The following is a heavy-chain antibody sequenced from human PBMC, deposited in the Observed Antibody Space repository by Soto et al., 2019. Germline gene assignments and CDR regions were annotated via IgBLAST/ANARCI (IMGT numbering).Heavy chain of an antibody. D-gene: IGHD3-10*01. V-gene: IGHV1-18*04. CDR2: ISVSNDNT. CDR3: ARSSPSLDY. Sequence: QVQLVQSGAEVKKPGSSVRVSCKASGGTLNSYTISWVRQAPGQGLEWMGWISVSNDNTDSAHALRGRLTMTTDTSTSTAYLELTSLMSNDTAVYYCARSSPSLDYWGQGSLVTVSS. CDR1: GGTLNSYT. J-gene: IGHJ4*02.